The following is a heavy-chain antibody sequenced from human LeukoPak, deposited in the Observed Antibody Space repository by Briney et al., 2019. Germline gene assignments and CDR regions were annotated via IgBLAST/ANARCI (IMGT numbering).Heavy chain of an antibody. Sequence: GGSLRLSCAASGFTFSTYGMHWVRQAPGKGLEWVAGIWYDGSNKDYADSVKGRFTISRDNSKNTLYLQMNSLRAEDTAVYYCARLIRSWYYFDYWGQGTLVTVSS. D-gene: IGHD6-13*01. CDR2: IWYDGSNK. CDR3: ARLIRSWYYFDY. J-gene: IGHJ4*02. CDR1: GFTFSTYG. V-gene: IGHV3-33*08.